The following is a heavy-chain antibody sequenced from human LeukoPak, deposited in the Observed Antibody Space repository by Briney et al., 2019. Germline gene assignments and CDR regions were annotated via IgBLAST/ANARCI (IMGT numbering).Heavy chain of an antibody. V-gene: IGHV3-21*01. Sequence: PGGSLRLSCAASGFSVTNAWMNWVRQAPGKGLEWVSAMSSSDDGRYYAASVRGRFTISRDNAKNSLYLQMNSLRAEDTAVYYCARDLTVGPTTDYFDYWGQGTLVTVSS. D-gene: IGHD1-26*01. CDR1: GFSVTNAW. CDR2: MSSSDDGR. J-gene: IGHJ4*02. CDR3: ARDLTVGPTTDYFDY.